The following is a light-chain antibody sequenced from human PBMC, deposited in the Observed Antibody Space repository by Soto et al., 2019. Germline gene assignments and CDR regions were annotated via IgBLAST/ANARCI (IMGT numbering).Light chain of an antibody. J-gene: IGKJ5*01. CDR2: GAS. Sequence: EIVLTQFPGTLSLSPGGRATLSCRASQSVSRRLAWYQHRPGQSPRLLISGASMRASGVPVRFSGSGSGTDFTHTISRLEPEDFAVYYCQQYGGSPITFGLGTRLEV. V-gene: IGKV3-20*01. CDR1: QSVSRR. CDR3: QQYGGSPIT.